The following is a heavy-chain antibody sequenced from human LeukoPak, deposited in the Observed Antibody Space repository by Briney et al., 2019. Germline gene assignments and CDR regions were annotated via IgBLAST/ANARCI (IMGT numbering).Heavy chain of an antibody. Sequence: GGSLRLSCAASGVTVSTNYMIWVRQAPGKGLEWVSAIYGEGKTYYADSVKGRFTIPRDDSKNTLSLQMTSLRAADTAIYYCARDSTTWSRAGYWGQGTLVTVPS. J-gene: IGHJ4*02. CDR2: IYGEGKT. CDR3: ARDSTTWSRAGY. D-gene: IGHD6-13*01. CDR1: GVTVSTNY. V-gene: IGHV3-53*01.